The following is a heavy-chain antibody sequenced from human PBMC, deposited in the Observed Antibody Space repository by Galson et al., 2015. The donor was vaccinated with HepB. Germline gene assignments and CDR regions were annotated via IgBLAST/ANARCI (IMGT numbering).Heavy chain of an antibody. J-gene: IGHJ3*02. CDR1: GFTFSSYS. CDR2: ISSSSSYI. V-gene: IGHV3-21*01. CDR3: ARCTSCPDAFDI. Sequence: SLRLSCAASGFTFSSYSMNWVRQAPGKGLEWVSSISSSSSYIYYADSVKGRFTISRDNAKNSLYLQMNSLRAEDTAVYYCARCTSCPDAFDIWGQGTMVTVSS. D-gene: IGHD2-2*01.